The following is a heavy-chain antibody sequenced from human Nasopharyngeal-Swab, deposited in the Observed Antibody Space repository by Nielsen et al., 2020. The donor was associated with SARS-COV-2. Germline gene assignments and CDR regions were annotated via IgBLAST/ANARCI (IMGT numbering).Heavy chain of an antibody. V-gene: IGHV3-21*01. J-gene: IGHJ4*02. CDR1: GFFSRSYT. D-gene: IGHD1-26*01. Sequence: GGPLRLSCAASGFFSRSYTMNWVRQAPGKGLEWVPTISFNGIHIYYADSVKGRFTISRDNARNSVFLQMNSLRAEDTAVYYCAKDGVLGMWGYFDFGGQGTVVTVSS. CDR3: AKDGVLGMWGYFDF. CDR2: ISFNGIHI.